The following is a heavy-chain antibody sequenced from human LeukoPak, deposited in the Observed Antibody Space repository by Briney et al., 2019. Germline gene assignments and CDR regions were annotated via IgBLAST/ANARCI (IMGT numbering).Heavy chain of an antibody. D-gene: IGHD3-10*01. V-gene: IGHV4-38-2*02. CDR3: ARDAKYYYGSRTYFFFEY. CDR2: IYHSGST. Sequence: SETLSLTCTVSGYSISSGYYWGWIRQPPGKGLEWIGSIYHSGSTYYNPSLKSRVTISVDTSKNQFSLKLSSVTVADTAVYYCARDAKYYYGSRTYFFFEYWGQGTLLTVSS. CDR1: GYSISSGYY. J-gene: IGHJ4*02.